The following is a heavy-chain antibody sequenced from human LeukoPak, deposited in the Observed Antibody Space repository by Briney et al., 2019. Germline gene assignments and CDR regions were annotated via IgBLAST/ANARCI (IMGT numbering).Heavy chain of an antibody. Sequence: GGSLRLSCAASGFTFSSYGMHWVRQAPGKGLEWVAVIWYDGSKKYNADSVKGRFTISRDNSKNTLYLQMNSLRAEDTAVYYCAKGSHSSGYYVFDYWGQGTLVTVSS. J-gene: IGHJ4*02. CDR3: AKGSHSSGYYVFDY. D-gene: IGHD3-22*01. CDR2: IWYDGSKK. CDR1: GFTFSSYG. V-gene: IGHV3-33*06.